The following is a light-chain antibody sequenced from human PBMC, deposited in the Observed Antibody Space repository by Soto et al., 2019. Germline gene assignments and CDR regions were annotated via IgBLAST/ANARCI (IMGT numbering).Light chain of an antibody. CDR3: QQYNNWPAIT. Sequence: EIVMTQSPPTLSVSPGERAALSCRASQSIRSNLAWYQQKPGQAPRLLIYGASTRATGIPAGFSGSGSGTEFTLTINSLQSEDFAVYYCQQYNNWPAITFGQGTRLEIK. CDR1: QSIRSN. CDR2: GAS. V-gene: IGKV3D-15*01. J-gene: IGKJ5*01.